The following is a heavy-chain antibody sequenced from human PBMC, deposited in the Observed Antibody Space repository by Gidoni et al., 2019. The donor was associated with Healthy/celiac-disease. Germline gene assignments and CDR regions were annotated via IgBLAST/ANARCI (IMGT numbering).Heavy chain of an antibody. CDR2: ISYDGSNK. V-gene: IGHV3-30*18. Sequence: QVQLVESGGGVVQPGRSLRLSCAASGFTFSSYGMHWVRQAPGKGLEWVAVISYDGSNKYYADSVKVRFTISRDNSKNTLYLQMNSLRAEDTAVYYCAKAIAARRYYGMDVWGQGTTVTVSS. CDR3: AKAIAARRYYGMDV. CDR1: GFTFSSYG. J-gene: IGHJ6*02. D-gene: IGHD6-6*01.